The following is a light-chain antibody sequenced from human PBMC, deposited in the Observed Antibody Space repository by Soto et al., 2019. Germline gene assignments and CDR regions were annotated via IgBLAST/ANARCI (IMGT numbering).Light chain of an antibody. CDR2: GAS. J-gene: IGKJ2*01. CDR1: QSVSSN. CDR3: QQYNNWPAMYT. Sequence: DIVMTQSPATLSVSPGERVILSCRASQSVSSNLAWYQQKPGQAPRLLIYGASTRATGIPARFSGSGSGTHFTLNISSLQSEDFATYYCQQYNNWPAMYTFGQGTTLEIK. V-gene: IGKV3-15*01.